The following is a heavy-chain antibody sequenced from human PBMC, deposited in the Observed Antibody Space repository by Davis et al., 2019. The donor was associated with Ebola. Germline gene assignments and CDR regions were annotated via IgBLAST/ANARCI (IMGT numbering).Heavy chain of an antibody. CDR3: ARENYYGMEV. CDR2: ISGSGGTI. V-gene: IGHV3-11*04. Sequence: GGSLKLSCAASGFTFSDYYMSWIRQAPGKGPEWVSSISGSGGTIYYADSVKGRFTISRDNAKNSLYLQMNSLRAEDTAVYYCARENYYGMEVWGQGTTVTVSS. CDR1: GFTFSDYY. J-gene: IGHJ6*02.